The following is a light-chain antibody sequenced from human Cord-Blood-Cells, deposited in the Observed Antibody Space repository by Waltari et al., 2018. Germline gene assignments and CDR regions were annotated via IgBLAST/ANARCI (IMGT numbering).Light chain of an antibody. CDR3: QKYNGAPLT. CDR1: QGISNY. CDR2: AAS. Sequence: DIQMTQSPSSLSASVGDRVTIPCRASQGISNYLAWYQQKPGKVPKLLIYAASTLQSGVPSRFSGSGSGTDFTLTISSLQPEDVATYYCQKYNGAPLTFGGGTKVEIK. J-gene: IGKJ4*01. V-gene: IGKV1-27*01.